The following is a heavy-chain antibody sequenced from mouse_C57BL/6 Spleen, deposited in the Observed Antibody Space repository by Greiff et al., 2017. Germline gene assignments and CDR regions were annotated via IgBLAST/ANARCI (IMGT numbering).Heavy chain of an antibody. CDR3: ARPAYYYGSSYFDY. V-gene: IGHV5-12*01. J-gene: IGHJ2*01. CDR2: ISNGGGST. CDR1: GFTFSDYY. Sequence: EVQRVESGGGLVQPGGSLKLSCAASGFTFSDYYMYWVRQTPEKRLEWVAYISNGGGSTYYPDTVKGRFTISRDNAKNTLYLQMSRLKSEDTAMYYCARPAYYYGSSYFDYWGQGTTLTVSS. D-gene: IGHD1-1*01.